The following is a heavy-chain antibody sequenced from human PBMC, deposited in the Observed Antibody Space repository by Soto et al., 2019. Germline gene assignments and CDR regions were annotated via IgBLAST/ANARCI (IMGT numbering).Heavy chain of an antibody. CDR2: INHSGST. CDR3: ARGVNPFPAYCTNGVCSHYFDY. Sequence: QVQLQQWGAGLLKPSETLSLTCAVYGGSFSGYYWSWIRQPPGKGLEWIGEINHSGSTNYNPSLKSRVTISVDTSKNQFSLKLSSVTAADTAVYYCARGVNPFPAYCTNGVCSHYFDYWGQGTLVTVSS. V-gene: IGHV4-34*01. D-gene: IGHD2-8*01. J-gene: IGHJ4*02. CDR1: GGSFSGYY.